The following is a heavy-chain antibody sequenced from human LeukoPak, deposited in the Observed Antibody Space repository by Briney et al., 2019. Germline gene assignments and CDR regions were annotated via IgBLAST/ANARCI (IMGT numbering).Heavy chain of an antibody. D-gene: IGHD3-3*01. CDR3: VKLLVEMRVLLPYFDY. Sequence: PGGSLRLSCSASGFTFSNYAIHWVRQAPGKGLEFVSAISASGGSTYYADSVKGRFTISRDNSKNILYLQMSSLSTEDTAVYYCVKLLVEMRVLLPYFDYWGQGTLVTVSS. J-gene: IGHJ4*02. CDR2: ISASGGST. CDR1: GFTFSNYA. V-gene: IGHV3-64D*06.